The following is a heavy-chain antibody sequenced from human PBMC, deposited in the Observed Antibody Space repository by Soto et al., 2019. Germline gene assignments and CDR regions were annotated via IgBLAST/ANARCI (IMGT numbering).Heavy chain of an antibody. CDR3: ARGDFDFWSGYLFDY. D-gene: IGHD3-3*01. J-gene: IGHJ4*02. V-gene: IGHV4-59*01. CDR2: IYYSGST. CDR1: GGSISSYY. Sequence: SSETLSLTCTVSGGSISSYYWSWIRQPPGKGLEWIGYIYYSGSTNYNPSLKSRVTISVDTSKNQFSLKLSSVTAADTAVYYCARGDFDFWSGYLFDYWGQGTLVTVSS.